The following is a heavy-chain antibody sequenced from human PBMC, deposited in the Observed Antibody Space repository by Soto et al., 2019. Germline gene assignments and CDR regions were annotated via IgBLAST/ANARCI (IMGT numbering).Heavy chain of an antibody. CDR2: IIPIFGTA. D-gene: IGHD6-13*01. Sequence: SVKVSCKASGGTFSSYAISWVRQAPGQGLEWMGGIIPIFGTANYAQKFQGRVTITADESTSTAYMELSSLRSEDTAVYYCAGRYSSSWYSSYYGMDVWGQGTTVTVSS. J-gene: IGHJ6*02. CDR1: GGTFSSYA. CDR3: AGRYSSSWYSSYYGMDV. V-gene: IGHV1-69*13.